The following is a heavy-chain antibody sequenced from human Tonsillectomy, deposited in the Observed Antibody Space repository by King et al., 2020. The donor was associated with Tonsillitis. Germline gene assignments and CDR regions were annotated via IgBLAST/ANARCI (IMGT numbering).Heavy chain of an antibody. D-gene: IGHD3-16*01. CDR2: ISWNSGII. CDR3: VKIIDRSSWGGPQTAFDY. J-gene: IGHJ4*02. Sequence: VQLVESGGGLVQPGRSLRLSCAASGFTFDDYAMHWVRQGPGKGLEWVSSISWNSGIIDHADSVKGRFTISRDNAKNYLYLQMNSLRAEDTALYYCVKIIDRSSWGGPQTAFDYWGRGTQVFVSS. V-gene: IGHV3-9*01. CDR1: GFTFDDYA.